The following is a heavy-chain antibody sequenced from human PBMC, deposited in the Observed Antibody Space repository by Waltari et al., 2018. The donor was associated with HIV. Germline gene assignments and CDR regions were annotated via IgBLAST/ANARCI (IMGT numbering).Heavy chain of an antibody. CDR2: IYYSWST. V-gene: IGHV4-39*01. CDR3: ARQSITMIVVAPGAEYFQH. CDR1: GRPISSCSYY. Sequence: QLHLQESGPGLVKPSETLSLTCPVSGRPISSCSYYLGRLRQPPGQGLEWIGSIYYSWSTYYNPSLKSRVTISVDTSKNQFSLKLSSVTAADTAVYYCARQSITMIVVAPGAEYFQHWGQGTLVTVSS. J-gene: IGHJ1*01. D-gene: IGHD3-22*01.